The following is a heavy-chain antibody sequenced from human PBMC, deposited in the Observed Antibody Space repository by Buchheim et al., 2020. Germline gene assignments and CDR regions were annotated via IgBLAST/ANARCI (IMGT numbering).Heavy chain of an antibody. Sequence: QVQLQQWGAGLLKPSETLSLTCAVYGGSFSGYYWSWIRQPPGKGLEWIGEINHSGSTNYNPSLKSRVTISVDTSKNQFSLKLRSVTAANTAVYYCARVWFGELPNRKKNYYYGMDVWGQGTT. CDR2: INHSGST. CDR1: GGSFSGYY. J-gene: IGHJ6*02. V-gene: IGHV4-34*01. CDR3: ARVWFGELPNRKKNYYYGMDV. D-gene: IGHD3-10*01.